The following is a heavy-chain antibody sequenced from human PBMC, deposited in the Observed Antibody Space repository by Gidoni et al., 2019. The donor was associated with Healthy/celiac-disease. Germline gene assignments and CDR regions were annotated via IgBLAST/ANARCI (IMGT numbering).Heavy chain of an antibody. D-gene: IGHD5-12*01. CDR2: INQSGST. J-gene: IGHJ4*02. V-gene: IGHV4-34*01. Sequence: QVQLQQWGAGLLKPSETLSLTCAVYGGSFSGYYWSWIRQPPGKGLEWIGEINQSGSTNYNPSLKSRVTISVDTSKNQFSLKLSSVTAADTAVYYCARGTSILPPYSGYDRYWGQGTLVTVSS. CDR3: ARGTSILPPYSGYDRY. CDR1: GGSFSGYY.